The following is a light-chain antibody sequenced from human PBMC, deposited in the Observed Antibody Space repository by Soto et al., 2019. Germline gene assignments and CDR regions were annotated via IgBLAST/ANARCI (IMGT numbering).Light chain of an antibody. CDR1: QSVRSN. J-gene: IGKJ5*01. Sequence: EVVMTQSPATLSVSPWERVTLSCMASQSVRSNLAWYQQKPGQAPRLLIYDASNRATGIPARFSGSGSGTDFTLTISSLEPEDFAVYYCQQRKNWQVTFGQGTRLE. CDR2: DAS. V-gene: IGKV3D-11*02. CDR3: QQRKNWQVT.